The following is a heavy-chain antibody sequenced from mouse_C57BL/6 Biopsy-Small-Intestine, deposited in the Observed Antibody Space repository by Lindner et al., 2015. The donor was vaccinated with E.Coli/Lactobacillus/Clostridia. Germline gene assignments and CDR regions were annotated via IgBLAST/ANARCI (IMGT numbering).Heavy chain of an antibody. D-gene: IGHD1-1*01. Sequence: VQLQESGAELVKPGASVKMSCKASGYTFTTYPIEWMKQNHGKSLEWIGNFHPYNDDTKYNEKFKGKATLTVEKSSSTVYLELSRLTSDDSDVYYCARTGPYYGSSYWYFDVWGTGTTVTVSS. CDR2: FHPYNDDT. V-gene: IGHV1-47*01. CDR1: GYTFTTYP. J-gene: IGHJ1*03. CDR3: ARTGPYYGSSYWYFDV.